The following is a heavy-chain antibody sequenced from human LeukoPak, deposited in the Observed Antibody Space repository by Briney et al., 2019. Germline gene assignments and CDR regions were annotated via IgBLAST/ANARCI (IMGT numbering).Heavy chain of an antibody. D-gene: IGHD4-17*01. Sequence: GGSLRLSCAASGFTLSNFWMNWVRQAPGKGLEWVATINREGTHKQYVDSFKGRYTISRDNPKNSLYPQMNSLRAEDTAAYYCASDSAVTSVHDAFDMWGQGTMVTVSS. CDR3: ASDSAVTSVHDAFDM. CDR2: INREGTHK. CDR1: GFTLSNFW. V-gene: IGHV3-7*05. J-gene: IGHJ3*02.